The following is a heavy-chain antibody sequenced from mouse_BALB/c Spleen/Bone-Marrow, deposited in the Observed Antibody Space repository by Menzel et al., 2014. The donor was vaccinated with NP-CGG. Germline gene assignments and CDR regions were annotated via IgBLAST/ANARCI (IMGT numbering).Heavy chain of an antibody. CDR3: ATSDYDYDPYAMDY. CDR1: GYSFTDYI. D-gene: IGHD2-4*01. Sequence: EVQLQQSGPELVKPGASVKISCKASGYSFTDYIMLWVKQSHGKSLEWIGNINPYYGSTSYNLKFKGKATLTVDKSSSTAYMQLNSLTSEDSAVYYCATSDYDYDPYAMDYWGQGTSVTVSS. V-gene: IGHV1-39*01. CDR2: INPYYGST. J-gene: IGHJ4*01.